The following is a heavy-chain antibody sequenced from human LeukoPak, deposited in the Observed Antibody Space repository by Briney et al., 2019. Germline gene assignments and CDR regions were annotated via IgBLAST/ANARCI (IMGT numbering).Heavy chain of an antibody. V-gene: IGHV5-51*01. CDR2: IYPGDSDT. CDR1: GYSFTSYW. D-gene: IGHD4-23*01. Sequence: GESLKISCKGSGYSFTSYWSGWVRQMPGKGLEWMGIIYPGDSDTRYSPSCQGQVTISADKSISTAYLHWSSLKASDTAMYYFAREAVPMDQSVGYYFDYWGQGTLVTVSS. CDR3: AREAVPMDQSVGYYFDY. J-gene: IGHJ4*02.